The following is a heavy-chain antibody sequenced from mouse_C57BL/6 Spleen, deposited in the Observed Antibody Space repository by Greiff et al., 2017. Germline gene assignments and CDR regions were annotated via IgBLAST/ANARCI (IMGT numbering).Heavy chain of an antibody. Sequence: VQLQQPGAELVKPGASVKLSCKASGYTFTSYWLHWVKQRPGQGLEWIGMIHTNSSSTNYNEKFKSKATLTVDKSSRTAYMQLSSLTSDDSAVYYGARRSSMVTDWFAYWGQGTLVTVAA. CDR3: ARRSSMVTDWFAY. D-gene: IGHD2-2*01. CDR1: GYTFTSYW. J-gene: IGHJ3*01. CDR2: IHTNSSST. V-gene: IGHV1-64*01.